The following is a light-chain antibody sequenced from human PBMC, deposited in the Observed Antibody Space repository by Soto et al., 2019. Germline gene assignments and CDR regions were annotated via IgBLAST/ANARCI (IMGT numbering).Light chain of an antibody. CDR3: QQSYSSPYT. J-gene: IGKJ2*01. CDR1: QSISIY. CDR2: VAS. V-gene: IGKV1-39*01. Sequence: DIQMTQSPSSLPASVGERVTITCRASQSISIYLNWYQQQPGKAPKLLIFVASTLQSGVPSRFSGSGSGTDFTLTISSLQPEDFATYYCQQSYSSPYTLGQGTKLEIK.